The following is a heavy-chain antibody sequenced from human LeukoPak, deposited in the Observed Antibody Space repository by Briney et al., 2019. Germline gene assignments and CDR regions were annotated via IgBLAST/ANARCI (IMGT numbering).Heavy chain of an antibody. J-gene: IGHJ6*03. CDR3: ARELPLDLYSGYEYYYMDV. CDR2: IYTSGST. V-gene: IGHV4-4*07. D-gene: IGHD5-12*01. Sequence: PSETLSLTCTVSGGSISSYYWSWIRQPAGKGLEWIGRIYTSGSTNYNPSLKSRVTMSVDTSKNQFSLKLSSVTAADKAVYYCARELPLDLYSGYEYYYMDVWGKGTTVTVSS. CDR1: GGSISSYY.